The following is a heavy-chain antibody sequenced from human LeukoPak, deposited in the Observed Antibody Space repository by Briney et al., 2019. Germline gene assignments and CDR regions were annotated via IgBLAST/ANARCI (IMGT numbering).Heavy chain of an antibody. CDR2: INHSGST. CDR1: GGSFSGHY. Sequence: SETLSLTCVVYGGSFSGHYWSWIRSPPGKGREGMGEINHSGSTNYNPSLKSRVTISVDTSKNQFSLKVSSVTAADTAVYYCARALGTGGSYSSAAWIWGQGTMVTVSS. D-gene: IGHD1-26*01. CDR3: ARALGTGGSYSSAAWI. V-gene: IGHV4-34*01. J-gene: IGHJ3*02.